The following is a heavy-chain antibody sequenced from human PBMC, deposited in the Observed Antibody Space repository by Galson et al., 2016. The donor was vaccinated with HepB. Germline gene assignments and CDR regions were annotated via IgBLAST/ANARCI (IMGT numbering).Heavy chain of an antibody. D-gene: IGHD3-9*01. CDR1: GFTFSLYT. CDR3: ARDGYDILTGQYM. J-gene: IGHJ4*02. Sequence: SLRLSCAASGFTFSLYTMNWVRQAPGKGLEWVSSITSGSSYIYYTDSVKGRFTISRDNDKNSLYLQMNSLRAEDTAVYYCARDGYDILTGQYMWGQGTLVTVSS. V-gene: IGHV3-21*01. CDR2: ITSGSSYI.